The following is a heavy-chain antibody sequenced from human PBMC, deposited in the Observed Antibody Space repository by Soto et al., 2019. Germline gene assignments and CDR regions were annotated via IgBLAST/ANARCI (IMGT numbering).Heavy chain of an antibody. CDR2: ISSSSSTI. Sequence: EVQLVESGGGLVQPGGSLRLSCAASGFTFSSYSMNWVRQAPVKGLEWVSYISSSSSTIYYAASVKGQFTISRDNAKNQLYLQMNSLRAEDTAVYYCARDGGRLNWFDPWGQGTLVTVSS. CDR3: ARDGGRLNWFDP. J-gene: IGHJ5*02. V-gene: IGHV3-48*01. CDR1: GFTFSSYS. D-gene: IGHD2-15*01.